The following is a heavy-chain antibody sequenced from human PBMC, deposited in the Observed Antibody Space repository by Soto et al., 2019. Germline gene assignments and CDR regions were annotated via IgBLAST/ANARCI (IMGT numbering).Heavy chain of an antibody. CDR1: GGSFSGYY. Sequence: SETLSLTCAVYGGSFSGYYWSWIRQPPGKGLEWIGEINHSGSTNYNPSLKSRVTISVDTSKNQFSLKLSSVTAADTAVYYCASDHGDHNLNFDYWGQGTLVTVSS. V-gene: IGHV4-34*01. CDR2: INHSGST. J-gene: IGHJ4*02. D-gene: IGHD4-17*01. CDR3: ASDHGDHNLNFDY.